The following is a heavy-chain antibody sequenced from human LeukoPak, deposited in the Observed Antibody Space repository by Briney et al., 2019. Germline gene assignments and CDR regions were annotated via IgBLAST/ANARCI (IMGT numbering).Heavy chain of an antibody. V-gene: IGHV3-15*01. D-gene: IGHD5-12*01. CDR3: RSYESMRPFDY. CDR1: GFTFSIYR. J-gene: IGHJ4*02. Sequence: GGSLRLSCTASGFTFSIYRMNWVRQAPGKGLEWVGRIKSKTDGGTTDYAAPVKGRFTISRDDSKNTLYLQMNSLKTEDTAVYYCRSYESMRPFDYWGQGTLVTVSS. CDR2: IKSKTDGGTT.